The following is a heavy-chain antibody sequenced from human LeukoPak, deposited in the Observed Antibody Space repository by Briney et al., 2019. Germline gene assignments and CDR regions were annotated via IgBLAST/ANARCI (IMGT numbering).Heavy chain of an antibody. J-gene: IGHJ6*03. CDR2: INHSGST. D-gene: IGHD6-6*01. CDR3: ARGSSPENYYYYYMDV. Sequence: PSETLSLTCAVYVGSFSGYYWSWIRQPPGKGLEWIGEINHSGSTNYNPSLKSRVTISVDTSKNQFSLKLSSVTAADTAVYYCARGSSPENYYYYYMDVWGKGTTVTVSS. V-gene: IGHV4-34*01. CDR1: VGSFSGYY.